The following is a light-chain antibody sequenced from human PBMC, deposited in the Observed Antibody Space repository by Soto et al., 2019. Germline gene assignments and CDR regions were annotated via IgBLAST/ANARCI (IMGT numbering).Light chain of an antibody. V-gene: IGKV1-39*01. CDR1: QSISSY. CDR2: AAS. CDR3: QQSYSNSRT. Sequence: DIQMTQSPSSLSAPVGDRVTITCRASQSISSYLNWYQQKPGKAPKLLIYAASSLQSGVPSRFSGSGSGTDFSLTISSLQPDDIATYYCQQSYSNSRTFGQGTKVDIK. J-gene: IGKJ1*01.